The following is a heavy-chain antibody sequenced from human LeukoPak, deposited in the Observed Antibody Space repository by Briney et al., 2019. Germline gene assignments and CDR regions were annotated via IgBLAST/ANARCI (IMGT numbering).Heavy chain of an antibody. D-gene: IGHD4-17*01. Sequence: GGSLRLSCAASGFTFNNVWMTWVRQAPGKGLEWVGRIKSQIDGGTTDYAAPVKGRFTISRDDSRNTLFLQMNSLKSEDTAVYYCTTSTMTHDAFDIWSQGTMVTVSS. V-gene: IGHV3-15*01. CDR3: TTSTMTHDAFDI. J-gene: IGHJ3*02. CDR2: IKSQIDGGTT. CDR1: GFTFNNVW.